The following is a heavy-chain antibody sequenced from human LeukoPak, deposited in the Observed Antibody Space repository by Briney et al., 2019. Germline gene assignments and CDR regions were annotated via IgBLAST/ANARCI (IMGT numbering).Heavy chain of an antibody. V-gene: IGHV3-30*04. D-gene: IGHD4-17*01. CDR3: ARSNVDDYGDYVSSYYFDY. Sequence: GGSLRLSCAASGFTFSSYAMHWVRQAPGKGLEWVAVISHDGSNKYYADSVKGRFTISRDNSKNTLCLQMNSLRAEDTAVYYCARSNVDDYGDYVSSYYFDYWGQGTLVTVSS. CDR2: ISHDGSNK. CDR1: GFTFSSYA. J-gene: IGHJ4*02.